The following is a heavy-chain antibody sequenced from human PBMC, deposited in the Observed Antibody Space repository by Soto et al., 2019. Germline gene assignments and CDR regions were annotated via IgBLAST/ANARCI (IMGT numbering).Heavy chain of an antibody. CDR3: ANRGDDIKFFQY. V-gene: IGHV3-74*01. CDR1: GFTFSRYW. CDR2: ISSYGSDT. J-gene: IGHJ1*01. D-gene: IGHD2-21*02. Sequence: EVQLVESGGGLVLPGGSLRLSCAASGFTFSRYWMHWVRQAPGKGLVWVSRISSYGSDTHYADSVKGRFTISRDNAKNTLYLQMNSLRADDTAVYYCANRGDDIKFFQYWGQGTLVTVSS.